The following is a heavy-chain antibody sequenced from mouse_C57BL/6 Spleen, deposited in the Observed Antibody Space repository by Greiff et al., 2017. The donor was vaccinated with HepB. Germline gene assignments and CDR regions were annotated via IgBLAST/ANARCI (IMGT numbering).Heavy chain of an antibody. Sequence: VQLQQSGAELVRPGTSVKVSCKASGYAFTNYLIEWVKQRPGQGLEWIGVINPGSGGTNYNEKFKGKATLTADKSSSTAYMQLSSLTSEDSAVYFCARYYSNYLYYFDYWGQGTTLTVSS. CDR1: GYAFTNYL. CDR2: INPGSGGT. CDR3: ARYYSNYLYYFDY. J-gene: IGHJ2*01. V-gene: IGHV1-54*01. D-gene: IGHD2-5*01.